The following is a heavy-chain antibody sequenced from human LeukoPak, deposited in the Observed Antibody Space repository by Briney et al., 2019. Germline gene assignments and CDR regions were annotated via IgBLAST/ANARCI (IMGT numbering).Heavy chain of an antibody. CDR3: AREYCSGIGCYQGFDY. CDR1: GYTFTGYY. J-gene: IGHJ4*02. CDR2: IDTNSGGT. Sequence: ASEKVSCKASGYTFTGYYMHWVRQAPGQGLEWMGWIDTNSGGTRYAQKFQGRVTTTRDTSISTAYMDLSRLRSDDTAVYYCAREYCSGIGCYQGFDYWGQGSLVTVTS. D-gene: IGHD2-15*01. V-gene: IGHV1-2*02.